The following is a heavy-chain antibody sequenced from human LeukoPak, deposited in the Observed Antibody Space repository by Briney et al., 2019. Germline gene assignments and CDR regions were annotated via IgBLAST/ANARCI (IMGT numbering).Heavy chain of an antibody. CDR1: RFTFTTYS. Sequence: GGSLRLSCAASRFTFTTYSMNWVRQAPGKGLEWVSSISSSSSYIYYADSVKGRFTISRDNAKNSLYLQMNSLRAEDTAVYYCARRIVGATTVGAFDIWGQGTMVTVSS. J-gene: IGHJ3*02. D-gene: IGHD1-26*01. CDR2: ISSSSSYI. CDR3: ARRIVGATTVGAFDI. V-gene: IGHV3-21*01.